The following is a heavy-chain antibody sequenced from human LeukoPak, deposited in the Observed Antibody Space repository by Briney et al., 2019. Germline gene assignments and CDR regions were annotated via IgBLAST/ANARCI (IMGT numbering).Heavy chain of an antibody. J-gene: IGHJ5*02. D-gene: IGHD3-3*01. V-gene: IGHV3-30*18. Sequence: GGSLRLSCAASGFTFSSYGMHWVRQAPGKGLEWVAVISYDGSNKYYADSVKGRFTTSRDNSKNTLYLQMNSLRAEDTAVYYCAKGYDFWSGRNWFDPWGQGTLVTVSS. CDR3: AKGYDFWSGRNWFDP. CDR2: ISYDGSNK. CDR1: GFTFSSYG.